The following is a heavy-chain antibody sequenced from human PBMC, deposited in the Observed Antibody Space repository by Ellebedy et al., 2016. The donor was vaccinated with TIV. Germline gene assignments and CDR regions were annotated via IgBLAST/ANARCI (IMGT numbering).Heavy chain of an antibody. D-gene: IGHD6-19*01. J-gene: IGHJ4*02. CDR3: ARDDAVAGVDY. CDR2: FDPEDGET. CDR1: GYTFTSYD. V-gene: IGHV1-24*01. Sequence: ASVKVSCKASGYTFTSYDINWVRQAPGKGLEWMGGFDPEDGETIYAQKFQGRVTMTEDTSTDTAYMELSSLRSEDTAVYYCARDDAVAGVDYWGQGTLVAVSS.